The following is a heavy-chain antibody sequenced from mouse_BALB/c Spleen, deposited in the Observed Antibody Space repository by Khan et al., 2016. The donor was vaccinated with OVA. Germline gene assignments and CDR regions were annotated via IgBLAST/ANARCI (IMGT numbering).Heavy chain of an antibody. V-gene: IGHV4-1*02. CDR2: INPDSSTI. D-gene: IGHD1-1*01. CDR3: TGRYYYGTSDY. CDR1: GFDFSRYW. J-gene: IGHJ2*01. Sequence: EVKLLESGGGLVQPGGSLKLSCAASGFDFSRYWMSWVRQAPGKGLEWIGEINPDSSTINYTPSLRDRSILSRDKATNTPYLQMSEVSSEDTALYYCTGRYYYGTSDYWGQGTTLTVSS.